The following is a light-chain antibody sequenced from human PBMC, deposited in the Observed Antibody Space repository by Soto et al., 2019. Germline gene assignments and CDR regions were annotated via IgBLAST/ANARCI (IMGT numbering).Light chain of an antibody. CDR2: DDS. J-gene: IGLJ2*01. CDR1: NLERKR. CDR3: QVWASSGDHPYVV. V-gene: IGLV3-21*02. Sequence: SYELTQPPSVSVAPGQTAWLTCEGNNLERKRVHWYQHKPGQAPLLVIFDDSDRPSGIPERFSGSNSGNTATLTIRGVEAGDEADFYCQVWASSGDHPYVVLGGGTKLTVL.